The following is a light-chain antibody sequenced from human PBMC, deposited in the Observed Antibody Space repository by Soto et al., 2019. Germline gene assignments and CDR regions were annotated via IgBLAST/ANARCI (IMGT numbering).Light chain of an antibody. J-gene: IGLJ1*01. CDR2: EVT. Sequence: QSALTQPASVSGSPGQSITISCTGTGSDVGGYDYVSWYQQHPGKAPKVMIYEVTYRPSGVSNRFSGSKSGNTASLTISGLQAEDEAEYYCSSYTGSSTLYVFGTGTKVTVL. V-gene: IGLV2-14*01. CDR3: SSYTGSSTLYV. CDR1: GSDVGGYDY.